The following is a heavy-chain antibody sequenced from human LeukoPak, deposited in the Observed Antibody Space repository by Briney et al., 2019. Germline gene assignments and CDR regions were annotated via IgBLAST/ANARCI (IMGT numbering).Heavy chain of an antibody. CDR3: ARGLTMVRGVIMAY. D-gene: IGHD3-10*01. J-gene: IGHJ4*02. Sequence: ASVKVSCKASGYTFTSYGISWVRQAPGQGLEWMGWISAYNGNTNYAQKFQGRVTMTRNTSISTAYMELSSLRSEDTAVYYCARGLTMVRGVIMAYWGQGTLVTVSS. CDR1: GYTFTSYG. V-gene: IGHV1-18*01. CDR2: ISAYNGNT.